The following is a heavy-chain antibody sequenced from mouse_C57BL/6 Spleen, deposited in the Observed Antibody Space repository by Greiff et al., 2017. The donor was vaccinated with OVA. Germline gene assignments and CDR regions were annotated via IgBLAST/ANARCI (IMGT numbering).Heavy chain of an antibody. J-gene: IGHJ3*01. CDR3: ATGKGRFAY. CDR2: IDPSDSYT. V-gene: IGHV1-50*01. Sequence: VQLQQPGAELVKPGASVKLSCKASGYTFTSYWMQWVKQRPGQGLEWIGEIDPSDSYTNYNQKFKGKATLTVDTSSSTAYMQLSSLTSEDSAVYYCATGKGRFAYWGQGTLVTVSA. D-gene: IGHD4-1*01. CDR1: GYTFTSYW.